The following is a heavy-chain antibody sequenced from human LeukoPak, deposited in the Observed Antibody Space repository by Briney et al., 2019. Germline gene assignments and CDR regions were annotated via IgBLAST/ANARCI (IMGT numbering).Heavy chain of an antibody. V-gene: IGHV3-7*01. CDR1: GFTFSTYN. CDR2: IKQDGSEK. CDR3: ARDRYYYDSSGRRFDY. J-gene: IGHJ4*02. D-gene: IGHD3-22*01. Sequence: GRSLRLSCAASGFTFSTYNMHWVRQAPGKGLEWVANIKQDGSEKYYVDSVKGRFTISRDNAKNSLYLQMNSLRAEDTAVYYCARDRYYYDSSGRRFDYWGQGTLVTVSS.